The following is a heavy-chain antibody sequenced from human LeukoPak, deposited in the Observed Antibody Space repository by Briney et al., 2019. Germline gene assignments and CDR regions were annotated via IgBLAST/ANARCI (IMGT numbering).Heavy chain of an antibody. CDR3: ARLTICRARYCDPPAGPRGFDS. J-gene: IGHJ4*02. D-gene: IGHD3-9*01. V-gene: IGHV4-59*08. Sequence: SETLSLTCTVSGGSLSTYYWSWIRQPPGKGLEWIACIYYTGSTNYNPSLKSRGTMSVDTSKNQFSLRLTSVAAADTALYYCARLTICRARYCDPPAGPRGFDSWGQGTLVIVSS. CDR2: IYYTGST. CDR1: GGSLSTYY.